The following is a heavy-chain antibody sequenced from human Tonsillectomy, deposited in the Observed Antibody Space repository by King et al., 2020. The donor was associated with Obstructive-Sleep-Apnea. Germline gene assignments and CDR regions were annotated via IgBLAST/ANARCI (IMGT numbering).Heavy chain of an antibody. CDR2: ISHDGNNK. V-gene: IGHV3-30*18. CDR3: AKANYEILTTSPYYYDMDV. Sequence: VQLVESGGGVVQSGKSLRLSCAASGFTFRSKGMHWVRQAPGRGLEWVGVISHDGNNKYYGDSVKGRFTISRDNSNNTLYLQMHSLRTEDTAVYYCAKANYEILTTSPYYYDMDVWGRGTTVTVSS. D-gene: IGHD3-9*01. CDR1: GFTFRSKG. J-gene: IGHJ6*02.